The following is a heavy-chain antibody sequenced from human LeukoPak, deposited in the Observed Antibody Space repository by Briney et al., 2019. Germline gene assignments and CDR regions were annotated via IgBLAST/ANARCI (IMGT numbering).Heavy chain of an antibody. D-gene: IGHD2-8*01. Sequence: PGGSLRLSCAASGFTFSSYWMTWVRQAPGKGPEWVANIKEDGSEKYYVDSVKGRFTISRDNAKNSLYLQMNSLRVEDSAVYYCARGFYFSMTELYYLDLWGRGTLVTVSS. V-gene: IGHV3-7*04. CDR2: IKEDGSEK. CDR3: ARGFYFSMTELYYLDL. J-gene: IGHJ2*01. CDR1: GFTFSSYW.